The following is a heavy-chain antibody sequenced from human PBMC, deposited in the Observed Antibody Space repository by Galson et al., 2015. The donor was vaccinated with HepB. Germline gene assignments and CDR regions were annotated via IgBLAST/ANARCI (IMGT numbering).Heavy chain of an antibody. CDR1: GFTFSSYG. D-gene: IGHD3-10*01. V-gene: IGHV3-30*18. Sequence: SLRLSCAASGFTFSSYGIHWVRQAPGKGLEWVAFMSYDGSNKYYADSVKGRFTISRDNAKNSLYLQMNSLRAEDTALYYCAKGIGGSGSYYNYGMDVWGQGTTVTVSS. CDR2: MSYDGSNK. CDR3: AKGIGGSGSYYNYGMDV. J-gene: IGHJ6*02.